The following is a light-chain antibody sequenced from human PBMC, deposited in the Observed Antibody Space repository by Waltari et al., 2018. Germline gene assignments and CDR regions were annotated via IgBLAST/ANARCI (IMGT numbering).Light chain of an antibody. CDR3: QQYNNWPHT. J-gene: IGKJ1*01. CDR2: GAS. V-gene: IGKV3-15*01. Sequence: EIVMTQSPATLSVSPGETAILSCRASQSVSSSLAWYQQKPGQAPRLLIYGASTRATGIPARFSGSGSGTEFTLTISRLQSEDFAVYHCQQYNNWPHTFGQGTEVEIK. CDR1: QSVSSS.